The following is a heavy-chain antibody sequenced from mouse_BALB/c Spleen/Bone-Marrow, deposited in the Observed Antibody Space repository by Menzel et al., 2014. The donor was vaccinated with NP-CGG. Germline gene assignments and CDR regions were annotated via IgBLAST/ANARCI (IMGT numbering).Heavy chain of an antibody. CDR2: IRNKAYGYTT. CDR3: ARFPVDY. CDR1: GFTFTDYY. J-gene: IGHJ4*01. Sequence: EVHLVESGGGLVQPGGSLRLSCTTSGFTFTDYYMSWVRRPPGKALEWLAFIRNKAYGYTTEYSASVRGRFTISRDNSQSILYLQMNTLRAEDSATYYCARFPVDYWGQGTSVTVS. V-gene: IGHV7-3*02.